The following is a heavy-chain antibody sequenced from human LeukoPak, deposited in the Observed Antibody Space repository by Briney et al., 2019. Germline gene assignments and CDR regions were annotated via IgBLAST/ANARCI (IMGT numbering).Heavy chain of an antibody. D-gene: IGHD6-25*01. CDR2: IQSGGGTT. V-gene: IGHV3-66*01. J-gene: IGHJ3*02. Sequence: GGSLRLSCAASGFSVSSNYMSWVRQAPGKGLEWVSIIQSGGGTTYYADSVKGRFTISRDNSKNTLFLQMNSLRAEGTAVYYCAGGGALDIWGQGTMVTVSS. CDR1: GFSVSSNY. CDR3: AGGGALDI.